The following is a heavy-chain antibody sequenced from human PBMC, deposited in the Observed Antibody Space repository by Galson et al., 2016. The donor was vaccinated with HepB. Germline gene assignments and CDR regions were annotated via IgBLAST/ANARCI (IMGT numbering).Heavy chain of an antibody. CDR1: GFTFTSYS. D-gene: IGHD5-18*01. CDR3: ARDPLGYSYALVRYFDY. CDR2: IGSSPGTV. Sequence: SLRLSCAASGFTFTSYSMNWVRQVPGKGQEWVSYIGSSPGTVYYADSVKGRFTISRDNAKNSLYLQMNSLRDEGTAVYYCARDPLGYSYALVRYFDYWGQGTLVTVSS. J-gene: IGHJ4*02. V-gene: IGHV3-48*02.